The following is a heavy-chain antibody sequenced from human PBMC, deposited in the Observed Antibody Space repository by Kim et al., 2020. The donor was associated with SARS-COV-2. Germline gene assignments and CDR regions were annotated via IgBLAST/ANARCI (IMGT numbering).Heavy chain of an antibody. Sequence: FTISRDNSKNTLYLQMNSLRAEDTAVYYCAKQILYSSSWYENYYYGMDVWGQGTTVTVSS. V-gene: IGHV3-23*01. CDR3: AKQILYSSSWYENYYYGMDV. D-gene: IGHD6-13*01. J-gene: IGHJ6*02.